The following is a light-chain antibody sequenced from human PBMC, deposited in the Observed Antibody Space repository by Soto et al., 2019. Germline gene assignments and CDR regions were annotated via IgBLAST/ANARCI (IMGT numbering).Light chain of an antibody. J-gene: IGKJ4*01. CDR3: QQLNSYPLT. CDR2: AAS. Sequence: DIQLTQSPSFLSASVGDRVTITCRARQGISSYLAWYQQKPGKAPKLLIYAASTLQSGVPSRFSGSGSGTEFTLTISSQQPEDLATYYCQQLNSYPLTFGGGTKVELK. CDR1: QGISSY. V-gene: IGKV1-9*01.